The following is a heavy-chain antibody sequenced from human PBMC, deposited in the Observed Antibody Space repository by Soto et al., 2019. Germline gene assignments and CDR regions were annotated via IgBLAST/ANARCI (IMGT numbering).Heavy chain of an antibody. CDR1: GFTFSSYG. CDR3: ARDLNPLPTLLGY. V-gene: IGHV3-33*01. CDR2: IWYDGSNK. Sequence: QVQLVESGGGVVQPGRSLRLSCAASGFTFSSYGMHWVRQAPGKGLEWVAVIWYDGSNKYYADSVKGRFTISRDNSKNTLYLQMNSLRAEDTAVYYCARDLNPLPTLLGYWGQGTLVTVSS. J-gene: IGHJ4*02.